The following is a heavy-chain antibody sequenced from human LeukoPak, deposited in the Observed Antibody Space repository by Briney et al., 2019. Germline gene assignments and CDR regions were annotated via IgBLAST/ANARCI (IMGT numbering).Heavy chain of an antibody. CDR3: ARGRSAYDYVWGKDRYSSYMDV. V-gene: IGHV4-34*01. D-gene: IGHD3-16*02. CDR2: IIHGGST. Sequence: SETLSLTCDVSGESFSGNYWTWIRQPPRKGPEWIGDIIHGGSTNYNPSLMSRVTISLDMSKNQFSLKVTSVTAADTAVYYCARGRSAYDYVWGKDRYSSYMDVWGKGTTVSVSS. J-gene: IGHJ6*03. CDR1: GESFSGNY.